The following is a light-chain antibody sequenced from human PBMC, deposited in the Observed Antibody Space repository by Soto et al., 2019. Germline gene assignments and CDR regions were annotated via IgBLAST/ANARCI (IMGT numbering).Light chain of an antibody. CDR1: QSISSW. CDR2: DAS. CDR3: QQYNSYPWT. Sequence: DIQMTKSPSTLSASVGDRVTITCRARQSISSWLAWYQQKPGKAHKLLIYDASSLESGVPSRFSGSGSGTEFTLTISSLQPDDFATYYCQQYNSYPWTFGQGTKVEIK. J-gene: IGKJ1*01. V-gene: IGKV1-5*01.